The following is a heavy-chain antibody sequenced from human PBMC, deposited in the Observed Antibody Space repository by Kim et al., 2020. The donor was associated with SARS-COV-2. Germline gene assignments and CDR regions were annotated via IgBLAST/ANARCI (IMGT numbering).Heavy chain of an antibody. D-gene: IGHD6-13*01. CDR3: ARVWSRVAAAGKENWFDP. CDR1: GYSISSGYY. V-gene: IGHV4-38-2*02. J-gene: IGHJ5*02. Sequence: SETLSLTCTVSGYSISSGYYWGWIRQPPGKGLEWIGSIYHSGSTYYNPSLKSRVTISVDTSKNQFSLKLSSVTAADTAVYYCARVWSRVAAAGKENWFDPWGQGTLVTVSS. CDR2: IYHSGST.